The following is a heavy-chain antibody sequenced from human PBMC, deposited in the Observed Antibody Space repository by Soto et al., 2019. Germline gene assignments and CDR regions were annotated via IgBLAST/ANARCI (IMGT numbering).Heavy chain of an antibody. J-gene: IGHJ5*02. Sequence: GGSLRLSCAASGFTFRSYEMNWVRQAPGKGLEWGSYISSSGSTIYYADSVKGRITISRDNAKNSLYLQMNSLGAEDTAVYYCASNPLYDFWSGYYDLNWFDPWGQGTLVTVSS. CDR1: GFTFRSYE. D-gene: IGHD3-3*01. V-gene: IGHV3-48*03. CDR2: ISSSGSTI. CDR3: ASNPLYDFWSGYYDLNWFDP.